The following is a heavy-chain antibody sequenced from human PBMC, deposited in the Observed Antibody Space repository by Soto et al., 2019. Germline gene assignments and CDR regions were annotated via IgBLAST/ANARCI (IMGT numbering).Heavy chain of an antibody. D-gene: IGHD2-15*01. CDR2: ISSSSSYI. Sequence: PGGSLRLSCAASGFTFSSYSMNWVRQAPGKGLEWVSSISSSSSYIYYADSVKGRFTISRDNAKNSLYLQMNSLRAEDTAVYYCARMVVVAATRYYYYGMDVWGQGTTVTVSS. V-gene: IGHV3-21*01. J-gene: IGHJ6*02. CDR3: ARMVVVAATRYYYYGMDV. CDR1: GFTFSSYS.